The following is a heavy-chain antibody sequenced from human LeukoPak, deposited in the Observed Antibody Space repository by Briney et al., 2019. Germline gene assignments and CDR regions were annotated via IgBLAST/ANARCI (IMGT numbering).Heavy chain of an antibody. CDR3: ARRYGSGTYYYYYGMDV. CDR2: MNPNSGNT. V-gene: IGHV1-8*01. Sequence: ASVKVSCKASGYTFTSYDINWVRQATGQGLEWMGWMNPNSGNTGYAQKFQGRVTMTRDTSISTAYMELSSLRSEDTAVYYCARRYGSGTYYYYYGMDVWGQGTTVTVSS. CDR1: GYTFTSYD. J-gene: IGHJ6*02. D-gene: IGHD3-10*01.